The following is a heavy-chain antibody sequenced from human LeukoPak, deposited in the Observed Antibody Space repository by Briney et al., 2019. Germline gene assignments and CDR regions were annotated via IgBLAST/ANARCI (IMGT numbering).Heavy chain of an antibody. Sequence: SETLSLTCAVYGGSFSGYYWSWIRQPPGKGLEWIGEINHSGSTNYNPSLKSRVTISVDTSKNQFSLKLSSVTAADTAVYYCARGVTMVRGFYYYYYMDVWGKGTTVTVSS. D-gene: IGHD3-10*01. V-gene: IGHV4-34*01. CDR3: ARGVTMVRGFYYYYYMDV. CDR1: GGSFSGYY. J-gene: IGHJ6*03. CDR2: INHSGST.